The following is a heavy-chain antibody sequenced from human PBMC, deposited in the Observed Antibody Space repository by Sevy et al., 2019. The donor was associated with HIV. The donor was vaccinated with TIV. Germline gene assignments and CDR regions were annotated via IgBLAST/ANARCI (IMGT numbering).Heavy chain of an antibody. CDR1: GFTFSSYA. Sequence: GGSLRLSCAASGFTFSSYAMSWVRQAPGKGLEWVSTMSSSGGSTYYADSVKGRFTISRDNSKNTLYLQMNSLRTEDTALYYCAKDEGGYYQDYWGQGTLVTVSS. D-gene: IGHD3-3*01. CDR3: AKDEGGYYQDY. J-gene: IGHJ4*02. V-gene: IGHV3-23*01. CDR2: MSSSGGST.